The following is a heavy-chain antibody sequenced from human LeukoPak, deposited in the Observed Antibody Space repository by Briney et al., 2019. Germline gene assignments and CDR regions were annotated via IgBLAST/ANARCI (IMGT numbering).Heavy chain of an antibody. Sequence: PSETLSLTCAVSGGSISSGGYSWSWIRQPPGKGLEWIGYIYHSGSTYYNPSLKSRVTISVDTSKNYFSLNLSSVTAADTALYYCATRDYWGQGTLVTVSS. CDR1: GGSISSGGYS. CDR2: IYHSGST. CDR3: ATRDY. V-gene: IGHV4-30-2*01. J-gene: IGHJ4*02.